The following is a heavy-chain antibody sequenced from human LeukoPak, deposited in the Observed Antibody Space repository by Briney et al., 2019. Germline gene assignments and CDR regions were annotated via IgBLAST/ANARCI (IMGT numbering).Heavy chain of an antibody. CDR3: ARRLDNQDFDS. Sequence: PSETLSLTCAVYGGSFSGYYWGWIRQSPGRGLEWIGEIDHSGSIKYNPSLKSRVTLSVDTSKNQSSLNLDTVIAADTAVYYCARRLDNQDFDSWGQGTLVTVTS. CDR2: IDHSGSI. V-gene: IGHV4-34*01. J-gene: IGHJ4*02. D-gene: IGHD1-14*01. CDR1: GGSFSGYY.